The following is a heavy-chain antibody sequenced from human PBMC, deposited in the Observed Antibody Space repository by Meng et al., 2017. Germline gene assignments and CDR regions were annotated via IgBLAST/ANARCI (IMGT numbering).Heavy chain of an antibody. J-gene: IGHJ2*01. V-gene: IGHV3-33*01. CDR1: GFTFSSYG. D-gene: IGHD2/OR15-2a*01. Sequence: QGWLVVCGGGVVQPGRSLSTSCAASGFTFSSYGMHWVRQAPGKGLEWVAVIWYDGSNKYYADSVKGRFTISRDNSKNTLYLQMNSLRAEDTAVYYCARGLSTTYWYFDLWGRGTLVTVSS. CDR3: ARGLSTTYWYFDL. CDR2: IWYDGSNK.